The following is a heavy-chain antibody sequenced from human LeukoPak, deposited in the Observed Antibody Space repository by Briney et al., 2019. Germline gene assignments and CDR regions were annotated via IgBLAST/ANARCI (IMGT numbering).Heavy chain of an antibody. CDR3: ARDKGNAGYYYYYGMDV. CDR1: GFTFSSYA. CDR2: ITYDGSNK. Sequence: PGGSLRLSCAASGFTFSSYAMHWVRQAPGKGLEWVAVITYDGSNKYYADSVKGRFTISRDNSKNTLYLQMNSLRAEDTAVYYCARDKGNAGYYYYYGMDVWGQGTTVTVSS. J-gene: IGHJ6*02. D-gene: IGHD2-2*01. V-gene: IGHV3-30-3*01.